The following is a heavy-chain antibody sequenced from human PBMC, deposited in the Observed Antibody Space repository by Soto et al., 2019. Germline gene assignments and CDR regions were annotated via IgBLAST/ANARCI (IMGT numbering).Heavy chain of an antibody. CDR1: GGSISSSSFH. V-gene: IGHV4-39*01. CDR2: IYYSGST. J-gene: IGHJ5*02. Sequence: QLQLQESGPGLVKPSETLSLTCTVSGGSISSSSFHWGWIRQPPGKGLEWIGSIYYSGSTYYSPSLKSRVTISVDTAKNQFALKLSSVTAADTAVYYCARRERAAGTDWWFDPWGQGTLVTVSS. CDR3: ARRERAAGTDWWFDP. D-gene: IGHD6-13*01.